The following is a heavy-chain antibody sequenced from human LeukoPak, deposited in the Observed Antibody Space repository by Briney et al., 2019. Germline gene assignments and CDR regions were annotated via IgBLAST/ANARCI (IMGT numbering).Heavy chain of an antibody. CDR1: GVPLSGYY. V-gene: IGHV4-34*01. CDR2: VNHIGSA. CDR3: ARGPNYQSLYNSYYFMNV. Sequence: SETLSLTCAVYGVPLSGYYWTWIRQPPGKGLEWVGEVNHIGSANYNPSLKSRISISVDPSKNQFSLTLTSVIAADTAIYFCARGPNYQSLYNSYYFMNVWGTGTTVIVSS. D-gene: IGHD4/OR15-4a*01. J-gene: IGHJ6*03.